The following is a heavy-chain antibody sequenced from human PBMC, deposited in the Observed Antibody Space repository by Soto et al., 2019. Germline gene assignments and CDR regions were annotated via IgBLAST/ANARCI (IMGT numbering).Heavy chain of an antibody. V-gene: IGHV3-30*18. CDR1: GFTFSSYG. D-gene: IGHD6-13*01. Sequence: MRLSCAASGFTFSSYGMHWVRQAPGKGLEWVAVISYDGSKKYYADSVKGRFTISRDNSKNTLYLQMNSLRVEDTAVYYCAKGGPFSIAAAGTQWGQGTLVTVSS. CDR3: AKGGPFSIAAAGTQ. J-gene: IGHJ4*02. CDR2: ISYDGSKK.